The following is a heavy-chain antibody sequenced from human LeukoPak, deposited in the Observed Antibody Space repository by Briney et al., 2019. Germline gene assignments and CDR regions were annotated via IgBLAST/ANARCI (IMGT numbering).Heavy chain of an antibody. D-gene: IGHD3-9*01. J-gene: IGHJ5*02. CDR1: GGSISSSSYY. CDR3: ARHAVAASLTGYYWHWFDP. Sequence: PSETLSLTCTVSGGSISSSSYYWGWIRLPPGKGLEWIGSIYYSGSTYYNPSLKSRVTISVDTSKNQFSLKLSSVTAADTAVYYCARHAVAASLTGYYWHWFDPWGQGTLVTVSS. CDR2: IYYSGST. V-gene: IGHV4-39*01.